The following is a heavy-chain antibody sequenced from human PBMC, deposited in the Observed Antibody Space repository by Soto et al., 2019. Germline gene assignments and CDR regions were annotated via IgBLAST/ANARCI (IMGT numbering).Heavy chain of an antibody. Sequence: SENLSLTCAVSGYSISSSNWWGWNRQPPGKGLEWIGYIYYSGTTYYNPSLKSRVTMSVDTSKNQFSLKLTSVTAVDTAVYYCARREIQGPIDYWGQGTLVTVSS. D-gene: IGHD1-26*01. V-gene: IGHV4-28*01. CDR2: IYYSGTT. CDR3: ARREIQGPIDY. J-gene: IGHJ4*02. CDR1: GYSISSSNW.